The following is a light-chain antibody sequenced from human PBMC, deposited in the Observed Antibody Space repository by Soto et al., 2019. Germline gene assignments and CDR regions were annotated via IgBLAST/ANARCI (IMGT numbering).Light chain of an antibody. CDR2: GAS. CDR3: QQYAGSPRT. J-gene: IGKJ1*01. Sequence: VVTQSPGARSVGKGGRAPLSCRASQSVSSSYLAWYQQKPGQAPRLLIYGASSRATGIPDRFSGSGSGTDFTLTIIRVEPEDFAVYFCQQYAGSPRTFGKGTKVDI. V-gene: IGKV3-20*01. CDR1: QSVSSSY.